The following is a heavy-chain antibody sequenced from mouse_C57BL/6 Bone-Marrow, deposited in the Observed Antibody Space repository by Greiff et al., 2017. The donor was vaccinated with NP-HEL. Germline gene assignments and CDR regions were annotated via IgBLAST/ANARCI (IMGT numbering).Heavy chain of an antibody. CDR1: GFTFSDFY. CDR3: ARDAGYGRFAY. Sequence: DVMLVESGGGLVQSGRSLRLSCATSGFTFSDFYMEWVRQAPGKGLEWIAASRNKANDYTTEYSASVKGRFIVSRDTSQSILYLQMNALRAEDTAIYYCARDAGYGRFAYWGQGTLVTVSA. J-gene: IGHJ3*01. V-gene: IGHV7-1*01. CDR2: SRNKANDYTT. D-gene: IGHD1-1*02.